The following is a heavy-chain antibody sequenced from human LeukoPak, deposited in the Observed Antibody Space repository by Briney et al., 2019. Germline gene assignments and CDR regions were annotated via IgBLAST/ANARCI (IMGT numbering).Heavy chain of an antibody. V-gene: IGHV1-8*02. D-gene: IGHD6-13*01. CDR2: MNPNSGNT. CDR3: ARGGPYSSSWYGYYMDV. Sequence: ASVKVSCKASGYTFTSYGISWVRQAPGQGLEWMGWMNPNSGNTGYAQKFQGRVTMTRNTSISTAYMELSSLRSEDTAVYYCARGGPYSSSWYGYYMDVWGKGTTVTVSS. CDR1: GYTFTSYG. J-gene: IGHJ6*03.